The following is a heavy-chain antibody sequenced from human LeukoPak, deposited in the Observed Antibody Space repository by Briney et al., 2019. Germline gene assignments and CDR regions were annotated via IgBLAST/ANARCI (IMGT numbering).Heavy chain of an antibody. J-gene: IGHJ4*02. V-gene: IGHV1-2*02. CDR1: GYTFTGYY. Sequence: ASVKVSCKPSGYTFTGYYMHWVRQAPGQGLEWMGWINPNSGDTNYAQKFQGRVTMTSDTSISTAYMALSGLRSDDTAVYYCARALETMGAKRYFDYWGQGTLVTVSP. CDR3: ARALETMGAKRYFDY. CDR2: INPNSGDT. D-gene: IGHD3-16*01.